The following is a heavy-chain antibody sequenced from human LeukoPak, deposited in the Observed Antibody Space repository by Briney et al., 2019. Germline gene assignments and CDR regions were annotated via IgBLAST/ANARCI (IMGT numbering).Heavy chain of an antibody. Sequence: GGSLRLSCAASGFTFTNAWMNWVRQAPGKGLEWVSYISSSGSTIYYADSVKGRFTISRDNAKNSLYLQMNSLRAEDTAVYYCATQRGTDYYDSSGYFDAFDIWGQGTMVTVSS. CDR1: GFTFTNAW. D-gene: IGHD3-22*01. V-gene: IGHV3-48*03. J-gene: IGHJ3*02. CDR3: ATQRGTDYYDSSGYFDAFDI. CDR2: ISSSGSTI.